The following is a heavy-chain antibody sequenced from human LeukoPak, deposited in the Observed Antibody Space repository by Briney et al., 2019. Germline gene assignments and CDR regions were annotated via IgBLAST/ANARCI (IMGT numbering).Heavy chain of an antibody. CDR3: ATLDGGTFDY. CDR2: MYPGDSDI. D-gene: IGHD1-1*01. V-gene: IGHV5-51*01. J-gene: IGHJ4*02. CDR1: GYSFSSYW. Sequence: GESLKISCKGSGYSFSSYWIGWVRQRPGKGLEWMGIMYPGDSDIRYSLSFQGQVTISADKSTSTAYLQWSSLKASDTAMYYCATLDGGTFDYWGQGTLVTVSS.